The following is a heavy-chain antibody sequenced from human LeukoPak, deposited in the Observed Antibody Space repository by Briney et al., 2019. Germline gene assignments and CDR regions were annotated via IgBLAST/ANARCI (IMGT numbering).Heavy chain of an antibody. J-gene: IGHJ4*02. CDR2: IIPIFGIA. Sequence: SVKVSCKASGGTFSSYAISWVRQAPGQGLEWMGRIIPIFGIANYAQKFQGRVTITADKSTSTDYMELSSLRSEDTAVYYCARGGGIAAAGTDYFDYWGQGTLVTVSS. CDR1: GGTFSSYA. D-gene: IGHD6-13*01. CDR3: ARGGGIAAAGTDYFDY. V-gene: IGHV1-69*04.